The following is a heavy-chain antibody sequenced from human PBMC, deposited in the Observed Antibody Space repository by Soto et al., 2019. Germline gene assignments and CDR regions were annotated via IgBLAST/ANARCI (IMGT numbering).Heavy chain of an antibody. CDR3: ARGSWVVIAANYYYYYGMDV. D-gene: IGHD2-15*01. CDR1: GGSISSYY. V-gene: IGHV4-59*01. Sequence: SETLSLTCTVSGGSISSYYWSWIRQPPGKGLEWIGYIYYSGSTNYNPSLKSRVTISVDTSKNQFSLKRSSVTAADTAVYYCARGSWVVIAANYYYYYGMDVWGQGTTVTVSS. CDR2: IYYSGST. J-gene: IGHJ6*02.